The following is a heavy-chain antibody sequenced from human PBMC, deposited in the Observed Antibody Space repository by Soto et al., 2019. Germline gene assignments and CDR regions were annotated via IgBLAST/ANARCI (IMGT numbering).Heavy chain of an antibody. J-gene: IGHJ6*02. Sequence: ASVKVSCKASGYTFTSYDINWVRQATGQGLEWMGWMNPNSGNTGYAQKFQGRVTMTRNTSISTAYMELSSLRSEDTAVYYCAIVTIFVVVTLNIGMDVWGQGTTVTVSS. CDR3: AIVTIFVVVTLNIGMDV. CDR1: GYTFTSYD. D-gene: IGHD3-3*01. V-gene: IGHV1-8*01. CDR2: MNPNSGNT.